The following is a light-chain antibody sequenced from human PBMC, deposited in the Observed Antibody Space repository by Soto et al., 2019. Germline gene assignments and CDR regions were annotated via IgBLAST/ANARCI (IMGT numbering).Light chain of an antibody. CDR3: QSYDSSLNRV. V-gene: IGLV1-40*01. CDR1: SSNIGANYD. J-gene: IGLJ1*01. Sequence: QSVLSQPPSVSGAPGQRITISCTGSSSNIGANYDVHWYRQVPGTAPKLFMSGDNNRPSGVADRFSGSKSGTSASLAITRLQAEDEADYYCQSYDSSLNRVFGTGTKVTVL. CDR2: GDN.